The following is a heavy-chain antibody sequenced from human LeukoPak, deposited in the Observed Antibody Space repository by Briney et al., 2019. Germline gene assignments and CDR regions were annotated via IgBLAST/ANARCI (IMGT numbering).Heavy chain of an antibody. CDR3: ARHRPPPYYDFWSGYQSYYFDY. CDR1: GGSISSSSYY. V-gene: IGHV4-39*01. J-gene: IGHJ4*02. D-gene: IGHD3-3*01. Sequence: PSETLSLTCTVSGGSISSSSYYWGWIRQPPGKGLEWIGSIYYSGSTYYNPSLKSRVTISVDTSKNQFSLKLSSVTAADTAVYYCARHRPPPYYDFWSGYQSYYFDYWGQGTLVTVSS. CDR2: IYYSGST.